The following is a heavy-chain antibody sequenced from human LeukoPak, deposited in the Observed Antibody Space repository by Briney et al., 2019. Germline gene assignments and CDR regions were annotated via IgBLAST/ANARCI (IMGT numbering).Heavy chain of an antibody. V-gene: IGHV3-30*18. D-gene: IGHD4-17*01. CDR1: GFSFDDYG. CDR3: AKVRTTVIPFDY. J-gene: IGHJ4*02. CDR2: ISYDGSNK. Sequence: GGSLRLSCAASGFSFDDYGMSWVRQPPGKGLEWVAVISYDGSNKYYADSVKGRFTISRDNSKNTLYLQMNSLRAEDTAVYYCAKVRTTVIPFDYWGQGTLVTVSS.